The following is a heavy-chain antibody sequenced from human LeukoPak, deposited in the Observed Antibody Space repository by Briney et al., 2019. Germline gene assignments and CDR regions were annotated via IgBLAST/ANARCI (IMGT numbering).Heavy chain of an antibody. J-gene: IGHJ6*03. V-gene: IGHV1-8*01. CDR1: GYTFTSYD. CDR2: MNPNSGNT. CDR3: ARGPGYYYYSYMDV. Sequence: ASVKVSCKASGYTFTSYDINWVRQATGQGLEWMGWMNPNSGNTGYAQKFQGRVTMTRNTSISTAYMELSSLRSEDTAVYYCARGPGYYYYSYMDVWGKGTTVTVSS. D-gene: IGHD1-14*01.